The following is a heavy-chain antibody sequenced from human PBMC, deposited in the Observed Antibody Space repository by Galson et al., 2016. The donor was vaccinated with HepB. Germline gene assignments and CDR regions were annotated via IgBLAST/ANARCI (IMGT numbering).Heavy chain of an antibody. V-gene: IGHV3-74*01. CDR2: ITYDASGT. CDR1: GFTFSSNW. J-gene: IGHJ4*02. D-gene: IGHD2-15*01. CDR3: TRGLGYCSGGSCHSLDY. Sequence: SLRLSCAASGFTFSSNWMHWVRQAPGKGLMWVSRITYDASGTSYADSVKGRFTISRDNAKNTLYLQMNSLRAEDTAVYYCTRGLGYCSGGSCHSLDYWGQGTLVIVSS.